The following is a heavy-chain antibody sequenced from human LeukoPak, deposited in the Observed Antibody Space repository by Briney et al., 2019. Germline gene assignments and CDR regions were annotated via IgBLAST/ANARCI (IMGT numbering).Heavy chain of an antibody. CDR2: INPNSGGT. CDR3: ARATTIVATNAPGDY. CDR1: GYTFTGYY. Sequence: GASVKVSCKASGYTFTGYYMHWVRQAPGQGLEWMGWINPNSGGTNYAQKFQGWVTMTRDTSISTAYMELSRLRSDDTAVYYCARATTIVATNAPGDYWGQGTLVTVSS. J-gene: IGHJ4*02. D-gene: IGHD5-12*01. V-gene: IGHV1-2*04.